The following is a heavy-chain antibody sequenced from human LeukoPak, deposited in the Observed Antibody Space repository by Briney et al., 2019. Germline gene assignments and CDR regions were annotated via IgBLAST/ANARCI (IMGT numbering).Heavy chain of an antibody. CDR2: ISSSSSYI. D-gene: IGHD3-10*01. CDR3: ARAVLLWFGESNNWFDP. CDR1: GFTFSSYS. J-gene: IGHJ5*02. V-gene: IGHV3-21*01. Sequence: PGGSLRLSCAASGFTFSSYSMNWVRQAPGKGLEWVSSISSSSSYIYYADSVKGRFTISRDNAKNPLYLQMNSLRAEDTAVYYCARAVLLWFGESNNWFDPWGQGTLVTVSS.